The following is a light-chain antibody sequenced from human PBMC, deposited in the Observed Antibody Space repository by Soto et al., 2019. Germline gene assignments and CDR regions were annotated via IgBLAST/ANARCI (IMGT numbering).Light chain of an antibody. Sequence: EVVMTQSPATLSVSPGERATLSCRASQSVSSYLAWYQQKPGQAPRLLIYGASTRATGIPARFSGSGSGTEFTLTISSLQSEDFEVYYCQKCSDWPLITFGQGTRLEI. V-gene: IGKV3-15*01. J-gene: IGKJ5*01. CDR1: QSVSSY. CDR2: GAS. CDR3: QKCSDWPLIT.